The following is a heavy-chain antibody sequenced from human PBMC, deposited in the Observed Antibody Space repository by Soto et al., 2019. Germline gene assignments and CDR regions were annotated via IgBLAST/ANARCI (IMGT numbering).Heavy chain of an antibody. CDR1: GGSISSSSYY. Sequence: QLQLQESGPGLVKPSETLSLTCTVSGGSISSSSYYWGWIRQPPGKGLEWIGSIYYSGSTYYNLSXKXGATMSADMSTNQFPLKLSSVTAADTALYFCARHPGTMIVVLWGQGTLVTVSS. CDR3: ARHPGTMIVVL. D-gene: IGHD3-22*01. V-gene: IGHV4-39*01. J-gene: IGHJ4*02. CDR2: IYYSGST.